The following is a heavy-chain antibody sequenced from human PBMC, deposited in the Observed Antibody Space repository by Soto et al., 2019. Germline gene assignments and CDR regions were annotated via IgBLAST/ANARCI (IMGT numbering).Heavy chain of an antibody. V-gene: IGHV3-23*01. Sequence: GGSLRLSCTASGFTFSNLAITWVRQAPGKGLEWVSTTDAGGGSTHYADSVKGRFTISRDNSKNTLYLQMNSLRAEDTAVYYCAILNAASGSYWGQGSLVTVSS. CDR1: GFTFSNLA. CDR2: TDAGGGST. D-gene: IGHD6-25*01. J-gene: IGHJ4*02. CDR3: AILNAASGSY.